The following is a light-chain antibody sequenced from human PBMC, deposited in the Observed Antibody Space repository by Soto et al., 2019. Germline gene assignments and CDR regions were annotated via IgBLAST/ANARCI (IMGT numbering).Light chain of an antibody. Sequence: EIVMTQSPGTLSVSPGERATLSCRASQSVSSKLAWYQQKPGQAPRLLIYDASTRATGIPARFSGSGSGTEFTLTISSLQSEGSAVYSCHQYNSWPLTFGGGTKVDIK. CDR2: DAS. V-gene: IGKV3-15*01. CDR1: QSVSSK. CDR3: HQYNSWPLT. J-gene: IGKJ4*01.